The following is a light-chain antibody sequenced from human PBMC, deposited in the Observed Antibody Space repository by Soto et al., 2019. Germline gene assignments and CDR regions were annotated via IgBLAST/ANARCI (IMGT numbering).Light chain of an antibody. CDR1: HSVSSR. J-gene: IGKJ4*01. CDR2: GAS. V-gene: IGKV3-15*01. CDR3: QHYTNWPLT. Sequence: EIIMTQPPATLSVSPGERATLSCRASHSVSSRLAWYQQKPGQAPRLLIYGASTRATGLPARFSGSGSGTEFTLTISSLQSEDFAVYYCQHYTNWPLTFGGGTKVEI.